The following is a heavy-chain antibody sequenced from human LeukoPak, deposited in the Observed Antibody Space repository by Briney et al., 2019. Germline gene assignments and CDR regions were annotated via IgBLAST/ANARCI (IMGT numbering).Heavy chain of an antibody. CDR2: ISAYNGNT. J-gene: IGHJ4*02. D-gene: IGHD5-12*01. CDR3: ARVAGDSGYDGFDY. Sequence: ASVKVSCKASGYTFTTYDISWVRQAPGQGLEWMGWISAYNGNTNYAQKFQGWVTMTRDTSISTAYMELSRLRSDDTAVYYCARVAGDSGYDGFDYWGQGTLVTVSS. CDR1: GYTFTTYD. V-gene: IGHV1-18*01.